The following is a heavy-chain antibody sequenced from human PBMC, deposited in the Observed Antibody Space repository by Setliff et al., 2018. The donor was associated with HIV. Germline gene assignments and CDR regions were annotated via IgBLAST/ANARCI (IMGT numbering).Heavy chain of an antibody. Sequence: PSETLSLTCTVSGGSISSYYWSWIRQPPGKGLEWLGHIYSSGSTNYNPSPKSRVTISVDTSKNQFSLKLSSVTAADTAVYYCARRDGYSYGFYFDYWGQGTLVTVSS. D-gene: IGHD5-18*01. CDR3: ARRDGYSYGFYFDY. V-gene: IGHV4-4*09. J-gene: IGHJ4*02. CDR1: GGSISSYY. CDR2: IYSSGST.